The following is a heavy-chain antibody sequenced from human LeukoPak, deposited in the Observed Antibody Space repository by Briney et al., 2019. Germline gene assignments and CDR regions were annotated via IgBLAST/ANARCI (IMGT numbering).Heavy chain of an antibody. J-gene: IGHJ6*02. D-gene: IGHD3-10*01. Sequence: SETLSLTCAVYGGSFSGYYWSWIRQPPGKGLEWIGEINHSGSTNYNPSLKSRVTISVDTSKNQFSLKLSSVTAADTAVYYCARHRSRFGLYYYYGMDVWGQGTTVTVSS. CDR3: ARHRSRFGLYYYYGMDV. V-gene: IGHV4-34*01. CDR1: GGSFSGYY. CDR2: INHSGST.